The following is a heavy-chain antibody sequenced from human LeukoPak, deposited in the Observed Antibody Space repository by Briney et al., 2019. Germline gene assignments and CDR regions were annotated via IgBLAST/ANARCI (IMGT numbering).Heavy chain of an antibody. CDR1: GFSFSSYA. CDR3: ARGISSSSCCHFDH. CDR2: ITGSGGST. D-gene: IGHD2-2*01. J-gene: IGHJ4*02. V-gene: IGHV3-23*01. Sequence: PGGSLRLSCAASGFSFSSYAMGWVRQAPGKGLEWVSAITGSGGSTYYADSVKGRFTISRDNSKNTLYLEMNSLRAEDTAVYYCARGISSSSCCHFDHWGQRTLVTVSS.